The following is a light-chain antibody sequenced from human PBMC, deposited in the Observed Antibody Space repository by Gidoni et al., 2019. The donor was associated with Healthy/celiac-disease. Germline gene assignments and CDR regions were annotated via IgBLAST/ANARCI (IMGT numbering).Light chain of an antibody. CDR1: ALPKQY. CDR3: QSADSRNVV. Sequence: SYELTQPPSVSVSPGQTARITCSGDALPKQYAYWYQQKPGQAPVLVIYKDSVRPSGIPERFSGSSSGTTVTLTISGVQAEDEADYYCQSADSRNVVFGGGTKLTVL. V-gene: IGLV3-25*03. CDR2: KDS. J-gene: IGLJ2*01.